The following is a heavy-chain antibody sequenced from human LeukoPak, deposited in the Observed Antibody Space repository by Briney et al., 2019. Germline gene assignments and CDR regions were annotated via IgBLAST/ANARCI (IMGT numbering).Heavy chain of an antibody. D-gene: IGHD3-22*01. CDR1: GGSFSGYY. J-gene: IGHJ4*02. CDR3: ARPSYYYDSSGYYQYYFDY. CDR2: INHSGST. V-gene: IGHV4-34*01. Sequence: PSETLSLTCAVYGGSFSGYYWSWIRQPPGKGLEWIGEINHSGSTNYNPSLKSRGTISVDTSKNQFSLKLSSVTAADTAVYYCARPSYYYDSSGYYQYYFDYWGQGTLVTVSS.